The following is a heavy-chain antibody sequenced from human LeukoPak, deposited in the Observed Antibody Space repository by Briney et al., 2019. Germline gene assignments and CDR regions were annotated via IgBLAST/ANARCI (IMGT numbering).Heavy chain of an antibody. CDR1: GYSISSGYY. D-gene: IGHD3-10*01. Sequence: PSETLSLTCTVSGYSISSGYYWGWIRQPPGKGLEWIGSIYHSGSTYYNPSLKSRVTISVDTSRIQFSLRLSSVTAADTAVYYCASYGSGSFRMFDYWGQGTLVTVSS. CDR3: ASYGSGSFRMFDY. CDR2: IYHSGST. V-gene: IGHV4-38-2*02. J-gene: IGHJ4*02.